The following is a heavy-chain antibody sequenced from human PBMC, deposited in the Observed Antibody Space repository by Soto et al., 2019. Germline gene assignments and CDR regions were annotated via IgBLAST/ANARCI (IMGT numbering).Heavy chain of an antibody. CDR3: ARVDGYDHWKLDY. V-gene: IGHV4-59*01. Sequence: SETLSLTCTVSGGSISSYYWSWIRQPPGKGLEWIGYIYYSGSTNYNPSLKSRVTISVDTSKNQFSLKLSSVTAADTAVYYCARVDGYDHWKLDYWGQGTLVTVSS. CDR1: GGSISSYY. D-gene: IGHD5-12*01. J-gene: IGHJ4*02. CDR2: IYYSGST.